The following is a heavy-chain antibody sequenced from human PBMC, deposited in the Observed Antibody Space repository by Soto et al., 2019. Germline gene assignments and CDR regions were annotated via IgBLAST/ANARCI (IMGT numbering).Heavy chain of an antibody. Sequence: LRLSCAASGFTFSSYAMSWVRQAPGKGLEWVSVISGSDDSTYYADSVKGRFTISRDNSKNTLYLQMNSLRAEDTAVYYCAKRGSSSTFDYWGQGTLVTVSS. J-gene: IGHJ4*02. CDR1: GFTFSSYA. D-gene: IGHD6-6*01. V-gene: IGHV3-23*01. CDR2: ISGSDDST. CDR3: AKRGSSSTFDY.